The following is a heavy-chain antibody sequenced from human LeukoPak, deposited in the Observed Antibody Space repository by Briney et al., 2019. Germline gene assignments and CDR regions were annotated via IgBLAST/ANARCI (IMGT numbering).Heavy chain of an antibody. CDR2: INWNGGST. Sequence: GGSLRLSCAASGFTFDDYGMSWVRHAPGKGLEWVSGINWNGGSTGYADSVKGRFTISRDNAKNSLYLQMNSLRAEDTALYYCARVQGDVWGSYRLFDYWGQGTLVTVSS. CDR3: ARVQGDVWGSYRLFDY. V-gene: IGHV3-20*04. J-gene: IGHJ4*02. CDR1: GFTFDDYG. D-gene: IGHD3-16*02.